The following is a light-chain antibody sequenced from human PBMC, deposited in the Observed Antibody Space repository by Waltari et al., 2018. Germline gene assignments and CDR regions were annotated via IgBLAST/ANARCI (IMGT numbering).Light chain of an antibody. J-gene: IGKJ1*01. CDR1: QSVLYSANKKNY. Sequence: DIVITQSPDSLAVSLGARGHITCKSSQSVLYSANKKNYSAWYQQKPGQPPKLLIYWASTRESGVPDRFSGSGSGTDFTLTISSLQAEDVAVYYCQQYYSTPPRTFGQGTKVEIK. CDR3: QQYYSTPPRT. CDR2: WAS. V-gene: IGKV4-1*01.